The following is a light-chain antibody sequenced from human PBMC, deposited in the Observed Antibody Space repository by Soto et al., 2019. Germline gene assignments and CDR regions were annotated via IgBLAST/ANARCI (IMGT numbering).Light chain of an antibody. CDR2: DNN. Sequence: QSVLTQPPSASGTPGQRVTISCSGSSSNIGNNNVYWYQQFPGTAPKRLIYDNNQRPSGVPDRFSGSKSGTSASLAISGLRSEDKADYYCATWDGSLSVVVFGGGTQLTVL. CDR1: SSNIGNNN. V-gene: IGLV1-47*02. J-gene: IGLJ2*01. CDR3: ATWDGSLSVVV.